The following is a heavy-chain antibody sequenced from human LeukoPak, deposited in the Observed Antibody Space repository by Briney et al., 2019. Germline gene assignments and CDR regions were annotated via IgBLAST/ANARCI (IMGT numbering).Heavy chain of an antibody. V-gene: IGHV4-59*12. Sequence: PSETLSLTCTVSGGSISSYYWSWIRQPPGKGLEWIGYIYYSGSTNYNPSLKSRVTISVDTSKNQFSLKLSSVTAADTAVYYCARNTYGTFDYWGQGTLVTVSS. J-gene: IGHJ4*02. CDR2: IYYSGST. CDR1: GGSISSYY. D-gene: IGHD5-18*01. CDR3: ARNTYGTFDY.